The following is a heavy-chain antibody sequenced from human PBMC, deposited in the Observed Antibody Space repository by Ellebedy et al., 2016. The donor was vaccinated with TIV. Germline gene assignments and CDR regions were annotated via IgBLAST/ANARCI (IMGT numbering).Heavy chain of an antibody. CDR1: GGSISSYY. CDR3: ARGDSSSSRVYY. J-gene: IGHJ4*02. CDR2: IYYSGST. V-gene: IGHV4-59*08. Sequence: MPSETLSLTCTVSGGSISSYYWSWIRQPPGKGLEWIGYIYYSGSTNYNPSLKSRVTISVDTSKNQFSLNLSSVTAADTAVYYCARGDSSSSRVYYWGQGTLVTVSS. D-gene: IGHD6-6*01.